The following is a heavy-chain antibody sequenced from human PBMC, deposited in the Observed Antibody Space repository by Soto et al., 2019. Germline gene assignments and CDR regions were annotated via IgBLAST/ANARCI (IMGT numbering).Heavy chain of an antibody. Sequence: GGSLRLSCAASGFTFSSYGMHWVRQAPGKGLEWVAVIWYDGSNKYYADSVKGRFTISRDNSKNTLYLQMNSLRAEDTAAYYCARPVSVAVYYGMDVWGQGTTVTV. CDR2: IWYDGSNK. V-gene: IGHV3-33*01. CDR1: GFTFSSYG. CDR3: ARPVSVAVYYGMDV. D-gene: IGHD6-19*01. J-gene: IGHJ6*02.